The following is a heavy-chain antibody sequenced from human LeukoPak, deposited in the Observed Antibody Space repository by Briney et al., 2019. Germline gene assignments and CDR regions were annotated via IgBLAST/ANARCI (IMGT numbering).Heavy chain of an antibody. CDR2: IYPGDSDI. J-gene: IGHJ1*01. CDR1: GYSFTSYW. V-gene: IGHV5-51*01. Sequence: GESLKISCKGSGYSFTSYWIGWVRAMPGKGLVWVGIIYPGDSDIRYSPSFQGQVTISADKSISTAYLQWSSLKASDTAMYYCAALAGPAEYFQHWGQGTLVTVSS. CDR3: AALAGPAEYFQH. D-gene: IGHD6-13*01.